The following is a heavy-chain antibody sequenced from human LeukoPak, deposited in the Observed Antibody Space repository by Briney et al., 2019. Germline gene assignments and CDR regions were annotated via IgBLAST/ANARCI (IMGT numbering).Heavy chain of an antibody. J-gene: IGHJ4*02. CDR1: GVSISSSNSY. D-gene: IGHD2-15*01. Sequence: SETLSLTCTVSGVSISSSNSYWGWIRQPPGKGLEWIGSIYYSGNTYYNASLKSQVSISIDTSKNQFSLKLSSVTAADTAVYYCARRVGGNFDYWGQGTLVTVSS. CDR3: ARRVGGNFDY. CDR2: IYYSGNT. V-gene: IGHV4-39*07.